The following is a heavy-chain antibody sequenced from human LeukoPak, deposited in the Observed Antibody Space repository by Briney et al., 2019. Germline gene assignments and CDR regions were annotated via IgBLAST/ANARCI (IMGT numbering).Heavy chain of an antibody. CDR3: ARGPPDYYDSSGSYDY. CDR2: MNPNSGNT. J-gene: IGHJ4*02. CDR1: GYTFTSYD. D-gene: IGHD3-22*01. Sequence: GASVKVSCKASGYTFTSYDINWVRQATGQGLEWMGWMNPNSGNTGYAQKFQGRVTMTRNTSISTAYMELSSLRSEDTAVYYCARGPPDYYDSSGSYDYWGQGTLVTVSS. V-gene: IGHV1-8*01.